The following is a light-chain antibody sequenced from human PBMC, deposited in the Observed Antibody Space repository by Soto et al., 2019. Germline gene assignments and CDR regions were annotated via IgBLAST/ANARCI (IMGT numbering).Light chain of an antibody. V-gene: IGKV1-5*01. CDR2: DAS. Sequence: DIQMTQSPSTLSASVGDSVTITCRASEVITNRLAWYQQKPGKASKVLIYDASNLESGVPSRFSGSRSGTEFILTNSSPQPDDFATYYCQHYGGMWTFGQGTKVDIK. CDR1: EVITNR. J-gene: IGKJ1*01. CDR3: QHYGGMWT.